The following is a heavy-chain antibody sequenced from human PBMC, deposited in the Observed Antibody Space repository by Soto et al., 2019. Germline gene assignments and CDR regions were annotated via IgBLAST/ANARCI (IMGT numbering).Heavy chain of an antibody. J-gene: IGHJ4*01. D-gene: IGHD3-10*01. Sequence: GGSLRLSCAASGFSFSSYGMHWVRQAPGKGLEWVAVISHDGSNKYYADSVKGRVTISRDNSKNTLYLQMDSLRPEDTAVYYCAKDEGSGRYHVTGDYWGHGTLVTVSS. CDR2: ISHDGSNK. CDR3: AKDEGSGRYHVTGDY. V-gene: IGHV3-30*18. CDR1: GFSFSSYG.